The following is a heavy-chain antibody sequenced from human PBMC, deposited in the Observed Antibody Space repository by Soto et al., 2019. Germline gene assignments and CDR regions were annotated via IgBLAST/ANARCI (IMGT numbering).Heavy chain of an antibody. D-gene: IGHD3-22*01. CDR2: IYSGDSDK. CDR3: ARQYYDSSGYYFH. Sequence: GESLKISCKGSGYSFTSYWVGWVRQMPGKGLEWMGIIYSGDSDKRYSPSFQGQVTISADKSISTDYLKWSSMKASDTAMYYCARQYYDSSGYYFHWGQGTLVTVSS. J-gene: IGHJ4*02. V-gene: IGHV5-51*01. CDR1: GYSFTSYW.